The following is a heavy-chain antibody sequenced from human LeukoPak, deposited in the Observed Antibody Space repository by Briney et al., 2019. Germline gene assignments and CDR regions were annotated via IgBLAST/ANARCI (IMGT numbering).Heavy chain of an antibody. D-gene: IGHD2-15*01. J-gene: IGHJ4*02. Sequence: ASVRVSCKASGDTFSRYIMNWVRQATGQGREWMGWMNPNSGNTGYAQKFQGRVTMSTNSSISTAYMELSSLGSEDTAVYYCVREERGYCSGGSCTGPFDSWGQGTLVIVSS. V-gene: IGHV1-8*01. CDR1: GDTFSRYI. CDR2: MNPNSGNT. CDR3: VREERGYCSGGSCTGPFDS.